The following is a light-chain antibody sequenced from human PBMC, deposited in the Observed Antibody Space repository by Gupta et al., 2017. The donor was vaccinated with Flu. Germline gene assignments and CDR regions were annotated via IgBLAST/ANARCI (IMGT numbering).Light chain of an antibody. J-gene: IGLJ2*01. Sequence: SITISCTGTSSDVGGYNYVSWYQQHPGKAPKLMIYDVSNRPSRVSNRFSGSKSGNTASLTISGLQAEDEADYYCSSYTSSSTLVFGGGTKLTVL. CDR1: SSDVGGYNY. V-gene: IGLV2-14*04. CDR2: DVS. CDR3: SSYTSSSTLV.